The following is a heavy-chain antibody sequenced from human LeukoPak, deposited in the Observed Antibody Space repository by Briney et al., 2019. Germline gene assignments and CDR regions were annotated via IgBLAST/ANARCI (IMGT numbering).Heavy chain of an antibody. J-gene: IGHJ4*02. Sequence: PGGSLRLSCAASGFTFSSYSFNWVRQAPGKGLEWVSSINTVATYIYYADSVRGRFTISRDNAKNSLWLQMNSLRAEDSAVYYCARLRRNIGRSGFYYYYDYWGQGTLVTVSS. V-gene: IGHV3-21*01. D-gene: IGHD3-22*01. CDR1: GFTFSSYS. CDR2: INTVATYI. CDR3: ARLRRNIGRSGFYYYYDY.